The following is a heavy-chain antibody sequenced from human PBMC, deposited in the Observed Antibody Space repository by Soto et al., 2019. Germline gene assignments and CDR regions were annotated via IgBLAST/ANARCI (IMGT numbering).Heavy chain of an antibody. CDR1: GYTFTGYY. Sequence: ASVKVSCKASGYTFTGYYMHWVRQAPGQGLEWMGWINPNSGGTNYAQKFQGRVTMTRDTSISTAYMELSRLRSDDTAVYYCARGGRFLEWPTAKFDPWGQGNLVTVSA. D-gene: IGHD3-3*01. J-gene: IGHJ5*02. V-gene: IGHV1-2*02. CDR2: INPNSGGT. CDR3: ARGGRFLEWPTAKFDP.